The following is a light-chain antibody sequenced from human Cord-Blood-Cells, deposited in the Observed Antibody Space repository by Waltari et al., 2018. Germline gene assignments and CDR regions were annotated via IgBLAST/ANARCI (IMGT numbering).Light chain of an antibody. V-gene: IGLV2-23*01. Sequence: QSALTQPASVSGSPGQSITISCTGTSSDVGSYNLVSWYQQHPGKAPKLMIYKGSKRPSGVSKRFSGSKSGNTASLTIAVLQAEDEADYYCCSYAGSSTYVFGTGTKVTVL. CDR3: CSYAGSSTYV. CDR1: SSDVGSYNL. CDR2: KGS. J-gene: IGLJ1*01.